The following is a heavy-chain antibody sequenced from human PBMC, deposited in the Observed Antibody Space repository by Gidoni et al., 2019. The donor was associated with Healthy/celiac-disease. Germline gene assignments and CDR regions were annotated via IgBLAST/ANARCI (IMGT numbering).Heavy chain of an antibody. CDR2: ISGSGGST. D-gene: IGHD3-22*01. Sequence: EVQLLESGGGLVQPGGSLRLSCAASGFTFSSYAMRWVRQAPGKGLEWVSAISGSGGSTYYADSVKGRFTISRDNSKNTLYLQMNSLRAEDTAVYYCAKDEGGSRSSWYMAIYDSSGYYLDYWGQGTLVTVSS. CDR3: AKDEGGSRSSWYMAIYDSSGYYLDY. V-gene: IGHV3-23*01. CDR1: GFTFSSYA. J-gene: IGHJ4*02.